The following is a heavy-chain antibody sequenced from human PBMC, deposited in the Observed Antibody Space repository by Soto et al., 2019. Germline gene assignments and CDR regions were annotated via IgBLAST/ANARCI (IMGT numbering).Heavy chain of an antibody. J-gene: IGHJ6*02. D-gene: IGHD6-13*01. CDR1: GFTFSDYY. Sequence: GGSLRLSCAASGFTFSDYYMSWIRQAPGPGLEWVSYISSSGGTIYYADSVKGRFTISRDNAKNSLYLQMNSLRAEDTAVYYCARSWGSSWYKRYYYYYGMDVWGQGTTVTFSS. V-gene: IGHV3-11*01. CDR2: ISSSGGTI. CDR3: ARSWGSSWYKRYYYYYGMDV.